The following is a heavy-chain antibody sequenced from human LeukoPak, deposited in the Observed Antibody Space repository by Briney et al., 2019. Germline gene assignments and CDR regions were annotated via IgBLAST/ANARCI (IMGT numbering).Heavy chain of an antibody. D-gene: IGHD1-7*01. V-gene: IGHV3-48*03. CDR2: ISGSGDII. Sequence: GGSLRLSCAASGFTFSSYEMNWVRQAPGKGLEWISYISGSGDIIYYADSVKGRLTISRDNAKNLVFLQMNSLRADDPAVYYCARERTTIVSGTTIGAYWGQGTLVTVSS. J-gene: IGHJ4*02. CDR3: ARERTTIVSGTTIGAY. CDR1: GFTFSSYE.